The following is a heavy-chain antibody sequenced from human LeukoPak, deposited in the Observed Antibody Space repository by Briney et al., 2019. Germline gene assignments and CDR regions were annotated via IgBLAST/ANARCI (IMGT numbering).Heavy chain of an antibody. D-gene: IGHD5-18*01. CDR1: GFTFNSYW. V-gene: IGHV3-7*03. J-gene: IGHJ6*04. Sequence: PGGSLRLSCGASGFTFNSYWMSWVRQAPGKGLEWVANIKGLEWVANINQDGSEKYYVDSVKGRFTISRDNAENSHYLQMNSLRAEDSAVYYCAISATARGGVDVWGKGTTVTVSS. CDR3: AISATARGGVDV. CDR2: INQDGSEK.